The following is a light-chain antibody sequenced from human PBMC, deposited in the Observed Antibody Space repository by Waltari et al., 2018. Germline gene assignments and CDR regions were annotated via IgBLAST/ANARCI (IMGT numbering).Light chain of an antibody. CDR3: MIWHSSAWV. CDR1: SGINVGTYR. V-gene: IGLV5-45*01. J-gene: IGLJ2*01. CDR2: YKSDSDK. Sequence: QAVLTQPASLSASPVASASLTCTLRSGINVGTYRIYWYQQKPGSPPQYLLRYKSDSDKQQGSGVPSRFSGSKDASANAGILLISGLQSEDEADYYCMIWHSSAWVFGGGTKLTVL.